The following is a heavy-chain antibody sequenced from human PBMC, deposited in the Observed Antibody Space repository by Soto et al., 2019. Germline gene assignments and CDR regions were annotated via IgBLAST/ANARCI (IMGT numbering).Heavy chain of an antibody. J-gene: IGHJ3*02. CDR2: IIPIFGTA. CDR1: GGTFSSYA. CDR3: ARRSVVVPAAIPNAFDI. V-gene: IGHV1-69*01. Sequence: QVQLVQSGAEVKKPGSSVKVSCKASGGTFSSYAISWVRQAPGQGLAWMGGIIPIFGTANYAQKFQGRVTITADESTSTAYMELSSLRSEDTAVYYCARRSVVVPAAIPNAFDIWGQGTMVTVSS. D-gene: IGHD2-2*02.